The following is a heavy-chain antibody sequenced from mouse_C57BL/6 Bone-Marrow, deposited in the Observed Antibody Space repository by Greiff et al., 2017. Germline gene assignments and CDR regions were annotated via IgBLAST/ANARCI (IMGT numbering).Heavy chain of an antibody. D-gene: IGHD2-2*01. CDR3: ARERGYVTGHYLDY. Sequence: EVQLQQSVPELVRPGASVKLSCTASGFTITNTYMHWVKQRPEQGLEWIGRIDPANGNTKYAQKFQGKATMTEDTSSNTAYLQLSSLTSEDTAIYYGARERGYVTGHYLDYWGQGTTLTVSS. V-gene: IGHV14-3*01. J-gene: IGHJ2*01. CDR2: IDPANGNT. CDR1: GFTITNTY.